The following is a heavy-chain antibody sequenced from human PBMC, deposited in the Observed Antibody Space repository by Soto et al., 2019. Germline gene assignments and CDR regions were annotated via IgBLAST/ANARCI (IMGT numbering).Heavy chain of an antibody. CDR1: GYTFTSYD. J-gene: IGHJ1*01. CDR3: AGLMAVAASEYFQH. Sequence: QVQLVQSGAEVKKPGASVKVSCKASGYTFTSYDINWVRQATGQGLEWMGWMNPNSGNTGYAQKFQGRVTMTRNTSISTAYRELSSMRSEDTAVYYCAGLMAVAASEYFQHWGQGTLVTVSS. D-gene: IGHD2-15*01. V-gene: IGHV1-8*01. CDR2: MNPNSGNT.